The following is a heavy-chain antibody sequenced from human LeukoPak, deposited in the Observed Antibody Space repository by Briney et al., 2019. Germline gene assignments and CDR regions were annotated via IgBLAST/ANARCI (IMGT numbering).Heavy chain of an antibody. V-gene: IGHV1-69*13. J-gene: IGHJ4*02. Sequence: SVKVSCKASGGTFSSYAISWVRQAPGQGLEWMGGIIPIFGTANYAQKFQGRVTITADESTSTAYMELSSLRSDDTAVYYCARVKGDGSGSPFDYWGQGTLVTVSS. CDR2: IIPIFGTA. D-gene: IGHD3-10*01. CDR1: GGTFSSYA. CDR3: ARVKGDGSGSPFDY.